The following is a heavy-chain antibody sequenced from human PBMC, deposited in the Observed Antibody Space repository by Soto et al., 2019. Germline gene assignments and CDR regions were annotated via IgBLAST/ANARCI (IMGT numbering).Heavy chain of an antibody. D-gene: IGHD3-3*01. CDR1: GGSISSGDYY. V-gene: IGHV4-30-4*01. J-gene: IGHJ5*02. CDR2: IYYSGST. CDR3: AISPRIFGVGNFDP. Sequence: PSETLSLTCTVSGGSISSGDYYWSWIRQPPGKGLEWIGYIYYSGSTYYNPSLKSRVTISVDTSKNQFSLKLSSVTAADTALYYCAISPRIFGVGNFDPWGQGTLVTVSS.